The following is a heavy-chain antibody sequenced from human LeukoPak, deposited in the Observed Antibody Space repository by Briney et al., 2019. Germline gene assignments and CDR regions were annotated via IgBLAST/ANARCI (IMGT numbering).Heavy chain of an antibody. CDR2: IWYGGSNK. D-gene: IGHD1-26*01. CDR3: AKGQSGSYYEDFFDY. CDR1: GFTFSSYG. V-gene: IGHV3-30*02. J-gene: IGHJ4*02. Sequence: PGGSLRLSCAASGFTFSSYGMHWVRQAPGKGLEWVAVIWYGGSNKYYADSVKGRFTISRDNSKNTLYLQMNSLRAEDTAVYYCAKGQSGSYYEDFFDYWGQGTLVTVSS.